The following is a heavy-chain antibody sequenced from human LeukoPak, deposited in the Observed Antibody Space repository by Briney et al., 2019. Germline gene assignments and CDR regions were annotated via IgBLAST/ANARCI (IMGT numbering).Heavy chain of an antibody. CDR3: VRGEQDCAGDCPYWYLDI. CDR2: MVSNGGTT. Sequence: PGVSLTLSCAASGFTFRTSAMHCVRQAPGGGLEYVSSMVSNGGTTYYEKSVKGRLTISRDNSKRTVYLQMGSLRAEDMAVYYCVRGEQDCAGDCPYWYLDIWGRGTLVTVSS. CDR1: GFTFRTSA. D-gene: IGHD2-21*02. V-gene: IGHV3-64*01. J-gene: IGHJ2*01.